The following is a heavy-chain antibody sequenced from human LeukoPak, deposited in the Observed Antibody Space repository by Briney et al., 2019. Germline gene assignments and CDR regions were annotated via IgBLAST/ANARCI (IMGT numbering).Heavy chain of an antibody. J-gene: IGHJ4*02. CDR1: GYTFTGYY. CDR2: INPTSGDT. D-gene: IGHD3-3*01. Sequence: ASVKVSCKASGYTFTGYYLHWVRQAPGQGLEWMGWINPTSGDTNYAQNFQGRATMTRDTSINTACMELSRLRSDDTAVYYCARLSRSGYSCDYWGQGTLVTVSS. V-gene: IGHV1-2*02. CDR3: ARLSRSGYSCDY.